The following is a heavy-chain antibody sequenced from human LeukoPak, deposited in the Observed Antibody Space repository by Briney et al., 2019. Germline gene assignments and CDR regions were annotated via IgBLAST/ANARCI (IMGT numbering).Heavy chain of an antibody. CDR2: IYHSGST. D-gene: IGHD6-13*01. CDR1: GGSISSGGYY. V-gene: IGHV4-30-2*01. CDR3: ARAAAGTDWFDP. Sequence: PSETLSLTCTVSGGSISSGGYYWSWIRQPPGKGLEWIGYIYHSGSTYYNPSLKSRVTISVDTSKNQFSLKLSSVTAADTAVYYCARAAAGTDWFDPWGQGTLVTVSS. J-gene: IGHJ5*02.